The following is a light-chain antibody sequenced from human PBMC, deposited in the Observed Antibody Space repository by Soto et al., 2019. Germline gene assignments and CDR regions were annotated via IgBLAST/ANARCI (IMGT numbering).Light chain of an antibody. CDR3: QQYNNWPRGT. V-gene: IGKV3-15*01. CDR1: QSVSSN. Sequence: EIVRTQSPATLSVSPGERATLSCRASQSVSSNLAWYQQKPGQAPRLLIYGASTSATGIPARFSGSGSGTEFTLTISSLQYEDFAVYYCQQYNNWPRGTFGGGTKVEIK. CDR2: GAS. J-gene: IGKJ4*01.